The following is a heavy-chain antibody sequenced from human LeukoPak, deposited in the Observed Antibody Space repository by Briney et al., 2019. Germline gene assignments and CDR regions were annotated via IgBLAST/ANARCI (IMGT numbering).Heavy chain of an antibody. J-gene: IGHJ4*02. CDR1: GFTFSIYA. Sequence: SGGSLRLSCAASGFTFSIYAMSWVRQAPGKGLEWVSAISATDSRPYYADSVKGRFTISRDNSKSTLYLQLNGLRGEDTAIYYCAKDLSYGFDYWGRGTLVTVSS. CDR2: ISATDSRP. D-gene: IGHD5-18*01. CDR3: AKDLSYGFDY. V-gene: IGHV3-23*01.